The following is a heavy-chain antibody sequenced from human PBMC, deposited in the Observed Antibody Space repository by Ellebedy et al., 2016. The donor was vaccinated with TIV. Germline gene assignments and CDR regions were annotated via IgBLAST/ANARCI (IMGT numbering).Heavy chain of an antibody. CDR1: GFTFSSHW. CDR3: TRANNVVVPAAIGV. Sequence: PGGSLRLSCAASGFTFSSHWMHWVRQVPGKGLVWVSRINSDGSSTSYADSVKGRFTISRDNAKNTLYLQMNSLRAEDTAVYYCTRANNVVVPAAIGVWGQGILVTVSS. D-gene: IGHD2-2*01. V-gene: IGHV3-74*01. J-gene: IGHJ4*02. CDR2: INSDGSST.